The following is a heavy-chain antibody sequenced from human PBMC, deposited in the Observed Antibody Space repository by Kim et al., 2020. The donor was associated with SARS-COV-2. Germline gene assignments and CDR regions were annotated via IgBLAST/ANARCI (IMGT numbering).Heavy chain of an antibody. V-gene: IGHV3-15*01. CDR3: TTDPRGGTIDWY. Sequence: GGSLRLSCAASGLIFNNAWMSWVRQGPGKGLEWVGRIKSKSDGETSDYAAPVKGRFTISRDDSKNTLYLQMNSLKTDDTGVDYCTTDPRGGTIDWYWGQGTLVTVSS. CDR1: GLIFNNAW. CDR2: IKSKSDGETS. J-gene: IGHJ4*02. D-gene: IGHD2-15*01.